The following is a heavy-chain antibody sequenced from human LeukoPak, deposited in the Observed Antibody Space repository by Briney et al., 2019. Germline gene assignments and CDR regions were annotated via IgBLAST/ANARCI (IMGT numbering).Heavy chain of an antibody. V-gene: IGHV3-7*01. D-gene: IGHD6-13*01. Sequence: GGSLRLSCAASGFTFSTYWMSWVRQAPGKGLEWVANIKQDGSEKYYIDSVKGRFTISRDNAKNSLYLQMNSLRAEDTAMYYCAKDSAGNDYWGQGTLVTVSS. CDR2: IKQDGSEK. CDR3: AKDSAGNDY. CDR1: GFTFSTYW. J-gene: IGHJ4*02.